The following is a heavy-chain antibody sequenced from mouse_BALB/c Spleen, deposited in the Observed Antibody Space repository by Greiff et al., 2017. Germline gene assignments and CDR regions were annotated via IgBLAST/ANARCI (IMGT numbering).Heavy chain of an antibody. CDR2: IYPYNGGT. D-gene: IGHD1-2*01. J-gene: IGHJ3*01. CDR1: GYTFTDYN. CDR3: ARAITATWFAY. V-gene: IGHV1S29*02. Sequence: DVQLQESGPELVKPGASVKISCKASGYTFTDYNMHWVKQSHGKSLEWIGYIYPYNGGTGYNQKFKSKATLTVDNSSSTAYMELRSLTSEDSAVYYCARAITATWFAYWGQGTLVTVSA.